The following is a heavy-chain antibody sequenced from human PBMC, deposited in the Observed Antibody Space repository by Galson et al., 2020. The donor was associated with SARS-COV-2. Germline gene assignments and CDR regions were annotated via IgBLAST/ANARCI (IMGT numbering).Heavy chain of an antibody. CDR3: ARDTPNYGMDV. CDR2: IYYTGST. CDR1: GGSISSYY. J-gene: IGHJ6*02. Sequence: SEPLSLTCTVPGGSISSYYWSWIRQPPGKGLEWIGNIYYTGSTKYNPSLKSRVTISIDTSKNQFSLQLRSVTAADTAVYFCARDTPNYGMDVWGQGTTVTFSS. D-gene: IGHD2-15*01. V-gene: IGHV4-59*08.